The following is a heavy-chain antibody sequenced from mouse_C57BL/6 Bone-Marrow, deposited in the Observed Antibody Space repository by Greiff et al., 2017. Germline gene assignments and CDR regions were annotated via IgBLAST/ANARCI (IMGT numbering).Heavy chain of an antibody. J-gene: IGHJ2*01. CDR1: GFTFSDYG. CDR3: ARRDITTVVVDY. D-gene: IGHD1-1*01. V-gene: IGHV5-17*01. Sequence: EVKLMESGGGLVKPGGSLKLSCAASGFTFSDYGMHWVRQAPEKGLEWVAYISSGSSTIYSADTVKGRFTISRDNAKNTLFLQMTSLRSEDTAMYYCARRDITTVVVDYWGQGTTLTVSS. CDR2: ISSGSSTI.